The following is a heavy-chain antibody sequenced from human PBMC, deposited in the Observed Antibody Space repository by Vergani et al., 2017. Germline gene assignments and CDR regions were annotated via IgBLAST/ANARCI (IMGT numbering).Heavy chain of an antibody. CDR2: IWYDGSNK. V-gene: IGHV3-33*01. J-gene: IGHJ6*03. CDR3: GRFTRSYYDFWSGYYGTKFSDMSA. Sequence: QVQLVESGGGVVQPGRSLRLSCAASGFTFSSYGMHWVRQAPGKGLEWVAVIWYDGSNKYYADSVKGRFTIPSDNSKNTMYMQMKSLRAEDTAVYYCGRFTRSYYDFWSGYYGTKFSDMSAWGTGP. CDR1: GFTFSSYG. D-gene: IGHD3-3*01.